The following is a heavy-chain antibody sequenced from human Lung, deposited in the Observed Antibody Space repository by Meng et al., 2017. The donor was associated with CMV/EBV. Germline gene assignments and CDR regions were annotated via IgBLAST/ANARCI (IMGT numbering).Heavy chain of an antibody. D-gene: IGHD3-22*01. CDR1: GYTFTSYG. J-gene: IGHJ4*02. Sequence: ASXXVSXKASGYTFTSYGISWVRQAPGHGLEWMGWISAYNGNTNYAQKLQGRVTMTTDTSTSTAYMELRSLRSDDTAVYYCARNTYYYDSSGYYTDYWGQGTLVPISS. V-gene: IGHV1-18*01. CDR3: ARNTYYYDSSGYYTDY. CDR2: ISAYNGNT.